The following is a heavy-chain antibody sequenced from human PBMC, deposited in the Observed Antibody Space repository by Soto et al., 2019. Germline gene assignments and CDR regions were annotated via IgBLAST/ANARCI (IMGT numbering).Heavy chain of an antibody. D-gene: IGHD6-19*01. J-gene: IGHJ4*02. CDR3: ARVFSSGSGWMYYFDF. Sequence: QVQLQESGPGLVKPSETLSLTCTVSSDSIAGENWWSWVRQPPGLGLEWIGEVFHTVGTNYNPSLKSLVTMKVDKSKNQFSLKLISATAADTAVYYCARVFSSGSGWMYYFDFWGQGTLVSVSS. V-gene: IGHV4-4*02. CDR2: VFHTVGT. CDR1: SDSIAGENW.